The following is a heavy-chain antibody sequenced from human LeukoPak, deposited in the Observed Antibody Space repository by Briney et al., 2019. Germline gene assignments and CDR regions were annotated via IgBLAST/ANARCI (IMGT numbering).Heavy chain of an antibody. Sequence: PSETLSLTCTVSGYSISSGYYWGWIRQPPGKGLEWIGSIYHSGSTFYNPSLESRVTISVDTSKNQFSLKLSSVTAADTAVYYCARVPYYYDSSGYYLADAFDIWGQGTMVTVSS. D-gene: IGHD3-22*01. CDR3: ARVPYYYDSSGYYLADAFDI. J-gene: IGHJ3*02. CDR1: GYSISSGYY. V-gene: IGHV4-38-2*02. CDR2: IYHSGST.